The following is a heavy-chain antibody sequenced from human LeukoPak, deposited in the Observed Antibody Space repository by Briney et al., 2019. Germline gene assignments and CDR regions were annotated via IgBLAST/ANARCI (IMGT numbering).Heavy chain of an antibody. CDR2: INSDGSST. V-gene: IGHV3-74*01. D-gene: IGHD3-10*01. Sequence: GGSLRLSCAASGFTFRSYWMHWVRQAPGKGLVWVSRINSDGSSTSYADSVKGRFTISRDNSKNSLYLQMNSVRAEDTALYYCEKDEAGELASYYFDYWGQGTLVTVSS. CDR1: GFTFRSYW. J-gene: IGHJ4*02. CDR3: EKDEAGELASYYFDY.